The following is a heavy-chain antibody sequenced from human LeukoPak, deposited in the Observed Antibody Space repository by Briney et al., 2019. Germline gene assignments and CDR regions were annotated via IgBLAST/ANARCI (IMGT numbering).Heavy chain of an antibody. V-gene: IGHV4-59*01. CDR1: GGSISTYY. Sequence: SETLSLTCTVSGGSISTYYWSWIRQPPGKGLEWIGYIYYSGSANYNPSLKSRVTMSVDTSKNQFSLKLNSVTAADTAVYYCARSQTSSWNWFDPWGQGTLVTVSS. D-gene: IGHD6-13*01. CDR2: IYYSGSA. CDR3: ARSQTSSWNWFDP. J-gene: IGHJ5*02.